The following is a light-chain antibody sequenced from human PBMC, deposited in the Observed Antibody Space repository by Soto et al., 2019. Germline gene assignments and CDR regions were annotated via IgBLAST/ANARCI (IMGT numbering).Light chain of an antibody. J-gene: IGKJ2*01. CDR3: QQYASPPYT. CDR2: GAS. CDR1: QSISSSY. V-gene: IGKV3-20*01. Sequence: EIVLTQSPGTLSLSPGERATLSCRASQSISSSYLDWYQQKPGQAPRPLIYGASSRATGIPDMFSGSGSGTDFTLTSSRLEPEDFAVYYCQQYASPPYTYGQGTKVEIK.